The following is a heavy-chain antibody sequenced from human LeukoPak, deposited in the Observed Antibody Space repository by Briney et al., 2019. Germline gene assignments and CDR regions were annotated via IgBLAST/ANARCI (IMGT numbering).Heavy chain of an antibody. D-gene: IGHD1-26*01. Sequence: GGSLRLSCTTSGFTFSSYALSWVRQAPGKGLEWVSGIRVSGSTYYPDSVTGRFTISRDNSENTLYLQMSGLRAEDTAVYYCAKDWEFRAFDIWGQGTMVTVSS. V-gene: IGHV3-23*01. CDR2: IRVSGST. J-gene: IGHJ3*02. CDR3: AKDWEFRAFDI. CDR1: GFTFSSYA.